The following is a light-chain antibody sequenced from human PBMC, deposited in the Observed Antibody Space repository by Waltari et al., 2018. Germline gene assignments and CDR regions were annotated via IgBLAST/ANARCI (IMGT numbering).Light chain of an antibody. CDR3: QQRSNWPPT. CDR2: DAF. Sequence: EIVLTQSPTTLSLSPGERATLSSRASQSIASSLALYQQRPGQAPRLLIYDAFTRDTGIPARFSGSGSGTDFTLTISSLEPEDFAVYYCQQRSNWPPTFGGGSKVEI. V-gene: IGKV3-11*01. CDR1: QSIASS. J-gene: IGKJ4*01.